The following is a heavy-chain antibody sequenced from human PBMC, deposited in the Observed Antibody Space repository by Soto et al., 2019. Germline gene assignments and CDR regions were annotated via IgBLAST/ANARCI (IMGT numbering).Heavy chain of an antibody. D-gene: IGHD2-2*01. Sequence: SETLSLTCTVSGGSISSGGYYWSWIRQHPGKGLEWIGYIYYSGSTYYNPSLKSRVTISVDTSKNQFSLKLSSVTAADTAVYYCASGVVPYYYMDVWGKGTTVTVSS. V-gene: IGHV4-31*03. J-gene: IGHJ6*03. CDR3: ASGVVPYYYMDV. CDR2: IYYSGST. CDR1: GGSISSGGYY.